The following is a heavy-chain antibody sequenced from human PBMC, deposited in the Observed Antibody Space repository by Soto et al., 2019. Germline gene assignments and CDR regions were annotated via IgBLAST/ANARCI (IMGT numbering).Heavy chain of an antibody. CDR2: IIPILDVA. D-gene: IGHD3-10*01. J-gene: IGHJ6*02. Sequence: QLVQSRAEVKKPGSSVKVSCKASGGDFNSYTISWVRQAPGQGPEWMGTIIPILDVAKNAQKFQGRVTITADKSTSPVYMELRSLRSDDTAIYYCAQLWFGELWQGMDVWGQGTTVTVSS. CDR3: AQLWFGELWQGMDV. V-gene: IGHV1-69*02. CDR1: GGDFNSYT.